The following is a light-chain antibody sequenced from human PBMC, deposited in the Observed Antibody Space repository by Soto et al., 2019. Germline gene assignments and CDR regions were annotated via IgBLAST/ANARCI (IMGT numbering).Light chain of an antibody. J-gene: IGLJ2*01. V-gene: IGLV1-47*02. Sequence: QSVLTQPPSAAGTPGQKVFISCSGSSSNIVGTNYAYWYQQLPGAAPKLLMHSNNLRPSGVPERISGSKFGTAAYLAISGLRSEDEAVYYCASWDDRLGAVIFGGGTKVTVL. CDR1: SSNIVGTNY. CDR2: SNN. CDR3: ASWDDRLGAVI.